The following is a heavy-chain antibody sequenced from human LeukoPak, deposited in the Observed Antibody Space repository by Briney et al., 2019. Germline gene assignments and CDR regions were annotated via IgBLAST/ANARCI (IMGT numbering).Heavy chain of an antibody. D-gene: IGHD4-17*01. J-gene: IGHJ4*02. CDR2: ISGSSGLT. CDR1: GFTFSNYA. V-gene: IGHV3-23*01. Sequence: GGSLRLSCAASGFTFSNYAVSWVRQAPGRGLEWVSAISGSSGLTYYADSVKGRFTISRDNSKNTLFLQMNSLRAEDTAVYYCARRGESASYGDYRFDYWGQGTLDTVSS. CDR3: ARRGESASYGDYRFDY.